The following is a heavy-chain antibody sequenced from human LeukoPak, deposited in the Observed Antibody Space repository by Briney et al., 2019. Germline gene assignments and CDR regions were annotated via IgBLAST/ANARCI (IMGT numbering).Heavy chain of an antibody. CDR1: GFTFSTYG. J-gene: IGHJ6*02. CDR2: VSGATGNS. Sequence: GGSLRLSCAASGFTFSTYGMNWVRQAPGKGLEWDSSVSGATGNSYYVGSVKGRFTISRDDSKNTLYLQMNSLRVEDTAVFYCAQGGSGIYYYYHGMDVWGQGTTVTVSS. D-gene: IGHD3-10*01. V-gene: IGHV3-23*01. CDR3: AQGGSGIYYYYHGMDV.